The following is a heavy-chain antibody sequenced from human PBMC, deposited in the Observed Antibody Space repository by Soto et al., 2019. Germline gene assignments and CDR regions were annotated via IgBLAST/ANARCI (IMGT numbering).Heavy chain of an antibody. D-gene: IGHD3-3*01. J-gene: IGHJ4*02. Sequence: QVQLVESGGGVVQPGRSLRLSCAASGFTFSSYGMHWVRQAPGKGLEWVAVISYDGSNKYYADSVKGRFTISRDNSKNTLYLQINSLRAEDTAVYYCAKARDHYYDFWSGYYSALGDWGQGTLVTVSS. CDR1: GFTFSSYG. CDR3: AKARDHYYDFWSGYYSALGD. V-gene: IGHV3-30*18. CDR2: ISYDGSNK.